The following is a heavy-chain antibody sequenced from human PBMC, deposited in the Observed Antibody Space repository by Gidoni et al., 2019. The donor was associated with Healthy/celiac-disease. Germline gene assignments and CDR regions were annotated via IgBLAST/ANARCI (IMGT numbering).Heavy chain of an antibody. CDR2: IIPIFGTA. V-gene: IGHV1-69*01. CDR1: GCTFRSYA. J-gene: IGHJ4*02. Sequence: QVQLVQSGAEVKKPGSSVKVSCKASGCTFRSYAISWVRQAPGQGLEWMGGIIPIFGTANYAQKFQGRVTITADESTSTAYMELSSLRSEDTAVYYCARMGYYDSSGYYYSAGDYWGQGTLVTVSS. CDR3: ARMGYYDSSGYYYSAGDY. D-gene: IGHD3-22*01.